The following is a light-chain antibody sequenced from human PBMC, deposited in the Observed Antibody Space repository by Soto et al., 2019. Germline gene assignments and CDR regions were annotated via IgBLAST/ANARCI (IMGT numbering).Light chain of an antibody. CDR2: GAS. CDR1: QSVDSK. CDR3: QHYSTWLWT. J-gene: IGKJ1*01. V-gene: IGKV3-15*01. Sequence: EIVMTQSPATLSVSPGERATLSSRASQSVDSKLAWYQQKPGQGPRLLIYGASSRATGIPARFSGSGSGTEFTLTISSLQSEDFAVYYCQHYSTWLWTFGQGTKVEIK.